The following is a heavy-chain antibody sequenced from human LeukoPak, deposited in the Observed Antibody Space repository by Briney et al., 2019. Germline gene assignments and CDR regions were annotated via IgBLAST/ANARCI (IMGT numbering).Heavy chain of an antibody. D-gene: IGHD2-2*01. Sequence: KPSETLSLTCTVSGGSISSYYWSWIRQPAGKGLEWIGRIYTSGSTNYNPSLKSPVTISVDTSKNQFSLKLSSVTAADTAVYYCARDHCSSTSCNFNWFDPWGQGTLVTVSS. CDR2: IYTSGST. CDR3: ARDHCSSTSCNFNWFDP. J-gene: IGHJ5*02. V-gene: IGHV4-4*07. CDR1: GGSISSYY.